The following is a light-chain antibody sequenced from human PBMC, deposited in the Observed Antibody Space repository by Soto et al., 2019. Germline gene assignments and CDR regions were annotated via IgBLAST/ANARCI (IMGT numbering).Light chain of an antibody. J-gene: IGKJ1*01. CDR2: GAS. CDR3: QEYNTWPWT. Sequence: ETLMTQSPATLSVSPGERATLSCRASQSVNNNFAWYQQKLGQAPRVLIYGASTRAPGIPARFTGSGSGTEFILTITSLQSEDSAVYYCQEYNTWPWTFGQGTKVEFK. CDR1: QSVNNN. V-gene: IGKV3-15*01.